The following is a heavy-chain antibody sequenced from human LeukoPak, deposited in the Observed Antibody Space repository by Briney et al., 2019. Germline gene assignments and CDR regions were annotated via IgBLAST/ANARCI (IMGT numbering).Heavy chain of an antibody. Sequence: PGGSLRLSCAASRLTFSSYNMSWVRQAPGKGLEWVSVIYSGGHTYYADSVKGRFTISRDNSKNTLYLQMNSLRGDDTAVYYCARGVDAFDMWGQGTMVTVSS. CDR1: RLTFSSYN. J-gene: IGHJ3*02. CDR2: IYSGGHT. CDR3: ARGVDAFDM. V-gene: IGHV3-66*01. D-gene: IGHD3-16*01.